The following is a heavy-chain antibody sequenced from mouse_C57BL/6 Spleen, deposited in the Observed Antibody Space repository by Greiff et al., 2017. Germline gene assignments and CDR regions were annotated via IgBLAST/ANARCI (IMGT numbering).Heavy chain of an antibody. CDR1: GYTFTSYW. J-gene: IGHJ1*03. D-gene: IGHD1-1*01. CDR2: IYPSDSET. Sequence: QVQLQQPGAELVRPGSSVKLSCKASGYTFTSYWMDWVKQRPGQGLEWIGNIYPSDSETHYNQKFKDKATLTVDKSSSTAYMQLSSLTSEDSAVYYGARGYYYGSSYGYFDVWGTGTTVTVSS. V-gene: IGHV1-61*01. CDR3: ARGYYYGSSYGYFDV.